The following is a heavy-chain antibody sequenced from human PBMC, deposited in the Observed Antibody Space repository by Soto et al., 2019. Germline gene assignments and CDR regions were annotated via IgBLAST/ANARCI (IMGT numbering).Heavy chain of an antibody. CDR1: GGSISSGGYY. J-gene: IGHJ5*02. Sequence: QVQLQESGPGLVKPSQTLSLTCTVSGGSISSGGYYWSWIRHHPGKGLEWIGYIYYSGSTYYNPSLKSRVTISVDTAKNQFSLKLRSVTAAATAVYYCARGRYSSSSNWFDPWGQGTLVTVSS. D-gene: IGHD6-6*01. CDR2: IYYSGST. CDR3: ARGRYSSSSNWFDP. V-gene: IGHV4-31*03.